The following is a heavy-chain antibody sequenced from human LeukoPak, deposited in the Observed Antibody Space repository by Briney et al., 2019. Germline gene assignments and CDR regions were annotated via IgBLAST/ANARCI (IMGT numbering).Heavy chain of an antibody. CDR1: GGSISSSSYY. CDR2: IYYRGST. CDR3: ARRDIVVVPAAIGAGAFDI. D-gene: IGHD2-2*02. V-gene: IGHV4-39*01. J-gene: IGHJ3*02. Sequence: PSETLSLTCTVSGGSISSSSYYWGWIRQPPGKGLEWIGSIYYRGSTYYHPSLQRRVTISVDTPKNQFSLQQGSVSAADTAVYDCARRDIVVVPAAIGAGAFDIWGQGTMVTVSS.